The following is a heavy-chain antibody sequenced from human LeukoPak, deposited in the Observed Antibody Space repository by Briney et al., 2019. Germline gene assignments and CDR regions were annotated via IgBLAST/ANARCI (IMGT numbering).Heavy chain of an antibody. CDR1: GGTFSSYA. CDR3: ARVPEPYYYYGSGSYYYYYYYMDV. J-gene: IGHJ6*03. D-gene: IGHD3-10*01. V-gene: IGHV1-69*05. Sequence: GASVKVSCKASGGTFSSYAISWVRQAPGQGLEWMGGIIPIFGTANYAQKFQGRVTITTDESTSTAYMELSSLRSEDTAVYYCARVPEPYYYYGSGSYYYYYYYMDVWGKGTTVTVSS. CDR2: IIPIFGTA.